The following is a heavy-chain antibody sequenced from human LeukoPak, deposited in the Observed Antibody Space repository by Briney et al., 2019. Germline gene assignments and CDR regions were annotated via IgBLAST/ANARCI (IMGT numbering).Heavy chain of an antibody. Sequence: GESLKISCKVSGYSFTSYCTGWVRQMPGKGLEWMGTIYPGDSGPTYSPSFQGQVTISVDKSINTAYLQWSSLQASDTAMYYCGMSGDRVPLQDDVFDVWGQGTMVTVST. J-gene: IGHJ3*01. CDR1: GYSFTSYC. D-gene: IGHD1-26*01. CDR2: IYPGDSGP. V-gene: IGHV5-51*01. CDR3: GMSGDRVPLQDDVFDV.